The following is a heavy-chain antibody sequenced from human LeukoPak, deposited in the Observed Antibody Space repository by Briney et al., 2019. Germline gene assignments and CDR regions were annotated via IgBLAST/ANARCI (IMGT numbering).Heavy chain of an antibody. CDR2: IYYSGSA. V-gene: IGHV4-59*08. CDR3: ARGGNYGDYDGYFDY. J-gene: IGHJ4*02. CDR1: GGSISSYY. D-gene: IGHD4-17*01. Sequence: PSETLSLTCTVSGGSISSYYWSWIRQPPGKGLEWIGYIYYSGSANYNPSLRSRVTISVDTSKNQFSLKLSSVTAADTAVYYCARGGNYGDYDGYFDYWGQGTLVTVSS.